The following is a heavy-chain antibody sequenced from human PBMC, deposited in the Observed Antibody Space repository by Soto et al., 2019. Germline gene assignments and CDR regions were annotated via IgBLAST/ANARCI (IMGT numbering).Heavy chain of an antibody. V-gene: IGHV3-30*18. D-gene: IGHD1-26*01. J-gene: IGHJ3*02. CDR3: AKDQVEWELPDAFDI. CDR1: GFTFSSYG. CDR2: ISYDGSNK. Sequence: LRLSCAASGFTFSSYGMHWVRQAPGKGLEWVAVISYDGSNKYYADSVKGRFTISRDNSKNALYLQMNSLRAEDTAVYYCAKDQVEWELPDAFDIWGQGTMVTVSS.